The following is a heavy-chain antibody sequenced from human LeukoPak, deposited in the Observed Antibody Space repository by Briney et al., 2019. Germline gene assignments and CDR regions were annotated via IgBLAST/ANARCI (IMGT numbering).Heavy chain of an antibody. Sequence: GASVKVSCKASGYTFTSYGISWVRQAPGRGLEWMGWISAYNGNTNYAQKFQGRVTMTRDMSTSTVYMELSSLRSEDTAVYYCARDRREGYYYDSGVDYWGQGTLVTVSS. CDR2: ISAYNGNT. CDR3: ARDRREGYYYDSGVDY. J-gene: IGHJ4*02. CDR1: GYTFTSYG. D-gene: IGHD3-22*01. V-gene: IGHV1-18*01.